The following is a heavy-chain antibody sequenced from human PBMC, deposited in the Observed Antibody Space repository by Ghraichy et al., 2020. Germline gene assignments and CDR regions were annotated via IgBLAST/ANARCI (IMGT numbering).Heavy chain of an antibody. CDR2: IHYTGSI. Sequence: SQTLSLTCTVSGGSISGYYWNWIRQPPGKGLEWIGYIHYTGSIHHNPSLKSRLTLSVDTPKNQFSLKLTSVTAADTAVYYCARERPGGGFDYWGQGSLFTVSS. D-gene: IGHD3-16*01. CDR1: GGSISGYY. J-gene: IGHJ4*02. V-gene: IGHV4-59*01. CDR3: ARERPGGGFDY.